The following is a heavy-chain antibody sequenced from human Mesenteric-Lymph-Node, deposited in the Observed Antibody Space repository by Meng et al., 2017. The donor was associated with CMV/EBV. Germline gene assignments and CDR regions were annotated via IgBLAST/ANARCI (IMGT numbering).Heavy chain of an antibody. J-gene: IGHJ4*02. CDR2: ISHTGST. Sequence: GSISSGGYSWSWIRQPPGTALECIGYISHTGSTSYNASLKSRVTISMDRSRNHFSLNLKSVTAADTAVYYCARAPHGTHGSGYLDNWGQGILVTVSS. CDR3: ARAPHGTHGSGYLDN. CDR1: GSISSGGYS. V-gene: IGHV4-30-2*01. D-gene: IGHD3-10*01.